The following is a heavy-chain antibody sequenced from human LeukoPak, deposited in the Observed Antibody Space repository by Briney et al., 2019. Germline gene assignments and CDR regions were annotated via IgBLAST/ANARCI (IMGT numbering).Heavy chain of an antibody. CDR3: VRANYGSGSYYFDY. D-gene: IGHD3-10*01. CDR1: GYTFTGYY. J-gene: IGHJ4*02. CDR2: INPNSGGT. V-gene: IGHV1-2*02. Sequence: ASVKVSCKASGYTFTGYYMHWVRQAPGQGLEWMGWINPNSGGTNYAQKFQGRVTMTRDTSISTAYMELSRLRSDDTAVYYCVRANYGSGSYYFDYWGQGTLVTVSS.